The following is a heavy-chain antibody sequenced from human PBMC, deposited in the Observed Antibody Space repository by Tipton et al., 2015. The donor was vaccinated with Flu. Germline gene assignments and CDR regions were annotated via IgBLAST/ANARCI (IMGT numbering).Heavy chain of an antibody. V-gene: IGHV4-59*08. CDR2: INYSGST. CDR1: GASMTSYH. D-gene: IGHD4-11*01. J-gene: IGHJ5*01. Sequence: LSLTCSVSGASMTSYHWTWIRQPPGKGLEYIGYINYSGSTNFNPPLKSRVTISVDRSKNQFSLRLASVTAADTAVYFCARRDFSNYVSEPKNWFDSWGQGTLVTVSS. CDR3: ARRDFSNYVSEPKNWFDS.